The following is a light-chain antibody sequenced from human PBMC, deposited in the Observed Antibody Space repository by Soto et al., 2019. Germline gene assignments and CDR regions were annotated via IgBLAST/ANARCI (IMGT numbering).Light chain of an antibody. V-gene: IGLV2-23*02. CDR3: CSYAGSSSSI. CDR2: EVT. CDR1: SSGVGTYNL. Sequence: QSALTQPASVSGSPGQSITISCSGTSSGVGTYNLVSWYQQYPGKAPRLMIYEVTKRPSGVSNRFSGSKSGNTASLTISGLQPEYEADYYCCSYAGSSSSIFGTGTKLTVL. J-gene: IGLJ1*01.